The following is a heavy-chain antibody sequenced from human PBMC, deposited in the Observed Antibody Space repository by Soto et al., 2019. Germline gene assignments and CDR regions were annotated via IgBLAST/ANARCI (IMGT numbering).Heavy chain of an antibody. CDR2: VSANNGHT. CDR1: GFTFSNYG. D-gene: IGHD2-8*01. Sequence: QGQLVQSGAEVKKPGASVKLSCKASGFTFSNYGLNWVRQAPGQGLEWMGWVSANNGHTNYAQNLQGRVSMTTDTSTSTAYMELIGLTFDDTAVYYCARDIESVTSKHFFYYYDMDVWGQGTTVTVSS. CDR3: ARDIESVTSKHFFYYYDMDV. J-gene: IGHJ6*02. V-gene: IGHV1-18*01.